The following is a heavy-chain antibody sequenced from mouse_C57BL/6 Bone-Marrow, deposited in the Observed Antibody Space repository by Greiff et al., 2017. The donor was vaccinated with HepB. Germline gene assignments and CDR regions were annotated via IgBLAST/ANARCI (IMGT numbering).Heavy chain of an antibody. CDR3: ARDDDYDY. CDR2: ISSGSSTI. Sequence: EVQLVESGGGLVKPGGSLKLSCAASGFTFSDYGMHWVRQAPEKGLEWVAYISSGSSTIYYADTVKGRFTISRDNAKNTLFLQMTSLRSEDTAMYYCARDDDYDYGGQGTTLTVSS. CDR1: GFTFSDYG. J-gene: IGHJ2*01. D-gene: IGHD2-3*01. V-gene: IGHV5-17*01.